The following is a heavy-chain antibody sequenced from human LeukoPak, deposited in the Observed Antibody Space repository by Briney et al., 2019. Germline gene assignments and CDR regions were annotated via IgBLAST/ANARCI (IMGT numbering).Heavy chain of an antibody. CDR3: AREGTHYYDKPHFDL. V-gene: IGHV1-2*04. CDR2: INPNSGGT. CDR1: GYTFTGYY. Sequence: GASVKVSCKASGYTFTGYYMHWVRQAPGQGLEWMGWINPNSGGTNYAQKFQGWVTMTRDTSISTAYMELSRLRSDDTAVYYCAREGTHYYDKPHFDLWGRGTLVTVSS. D-gene: IGHD3-22*01. J-gene: IGHJ2*01.